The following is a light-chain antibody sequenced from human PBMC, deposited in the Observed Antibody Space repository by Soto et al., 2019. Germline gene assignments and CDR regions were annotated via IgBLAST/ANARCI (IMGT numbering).Light chain of an antibody. Sequence: SALTQPASVSGSPGQSITISCTGTSSYVGNYNLVSWYQQHPGKAPKLMIYEVNKRPSGVSNHFSGSKSGNTASLTISGLQAEDEADYYCCSYASSDTWVFGGGTKLTVL. J-gene: IGLJ3*02. CDR2: EVN. V-gene: IGLV2-23*02. CDR3: CSYASSDTWV. CDR1: SSYVGNYNL.